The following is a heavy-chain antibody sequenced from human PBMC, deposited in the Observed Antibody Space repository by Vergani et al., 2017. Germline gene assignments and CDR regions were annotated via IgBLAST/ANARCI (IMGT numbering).Heavy chain of an antibody. V-gene: IGHV1-18*01. CDR1: KDTLTRYG. Sequence: QGQLVQSGGEVREPGASVKVSCQASKDTLTRYGISWVRQAPGQGLEWMGWISASKEKTDIAEKFQGRLTVTTDTSTNTAYMELRSLNSDDTAMYYCARDHPRGYWYGSDFEYWGRGTKVTVSS. CDR2: ISASKEKT. CDR3: ARDHPRGYWYGSDFEY. J-gene: IGHJ4*02. D-gene: IGHD2-2*03.